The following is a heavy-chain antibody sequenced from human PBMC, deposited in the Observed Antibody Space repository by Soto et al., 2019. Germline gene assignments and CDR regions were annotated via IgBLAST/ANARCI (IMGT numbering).Heavy chain of an antibody. J-gene: IGHJ6*03. Sequence: EVQLVESGGGLVQPGGSLRLSCAASGFTFSSYWMSWVRQAPGKGLEWVANIKQDGSEKYYVDSVKGRFTISRDNANNSLYLQMNSLRAEDTAVYYCARDAGSSSWYPYYYYYMDVWGKGTTVTVSS. V-gene: IGHV3-7*01. CDR2: IKQDGSEK. D-gene: IGHD6-13*01. CDR3: ARDAGSSSWYPYYYYYMDV. CDR1: GFTFSSYW.